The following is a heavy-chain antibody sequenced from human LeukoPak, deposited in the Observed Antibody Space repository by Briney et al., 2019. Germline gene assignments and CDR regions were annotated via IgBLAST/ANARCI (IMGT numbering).Heavy chain of an antibody. CDR1: GFTFSSYS. J-gene: IGHJ3*02. V-gene: IGHV3-53*01. CDR2: IYSGGST. CDR3: AKEASGSLTGAFDI. Sequence: GGSLRLSCAASGFTFSSYSMNWVRQAPGKGLEWVSVIYSGGSTYYADSVKGRFTISRDNSKNTLYLQMNSLRAEDTAVYYCAKEASGSLTGAFDIWGQGTMVTVSS. D-gene: IGHD1-26*01.